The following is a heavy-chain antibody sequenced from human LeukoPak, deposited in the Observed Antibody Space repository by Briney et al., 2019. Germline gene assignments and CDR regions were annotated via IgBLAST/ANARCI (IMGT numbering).Heavy chain of an antibody. V-gene: IGHV3-73*01. J-gene: IGHJ6*03. Sequence: GGSLRLSCAASGFTFSVSAMHWVRQPSRKGLEWAGRMRSKANSYACAYAAAVKGNVHIPRDDSKNTAYLQKNSLKTEDTAVYYCTRRVRDIAVAGSYYYCYMDVWGKGTTVTVCS. CDR3: TRRVRDIAVAGSYYYCYMDV. CDR1: GFTFSVSA. D-gene: IGHD6-19*01. CDR2: MRSKANSYAC.